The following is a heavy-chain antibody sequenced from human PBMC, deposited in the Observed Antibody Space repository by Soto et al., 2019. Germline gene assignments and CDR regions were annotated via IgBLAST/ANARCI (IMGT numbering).Heavy chain of an antibody. CDR1: GFTVSSNY. CDR2: IYSGGST. V-gene: IGHV3-53*01. D-gene: IGHD2-15*01. CDR3: ARGYCSGGSCYSAYYYYGMDV. J-gene: IGHJ6*02. Sequence: EVQLVESGGGLIQPGGSLRLSCAASGFTVSSNYMSWVRQAPGKGLEWVSVIYSGGSTYYADSVKGRFTISRDNSKNTLYLQMNSLRAEDTAVYYCARGYCSGGSCYSAYYYYGMDVWGQGTTVTVSS.